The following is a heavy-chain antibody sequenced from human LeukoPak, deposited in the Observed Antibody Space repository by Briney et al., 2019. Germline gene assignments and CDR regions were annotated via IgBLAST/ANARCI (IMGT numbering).Heavy chain of an antibody. CDR3: ARDVRDIVVVPAAHYYYYMDV. J-gene: IGHJ6*03. CDR2: IYYSGST. V-gene: IGHV4-30-4*08. Sequence: SETLSLTCAVYGGSFSGYYWSWIRQPPGKGLEWIGYIYYSGSTYYNPSLKSRVTISVDTSKNQFSLKLSSVTAADTAVYYCARDVRDIVVVPAAHYYYYMDVWGKGTTVTVSS. D-gene: IGHD2-2*01. CDR1: GGSFSGYY.